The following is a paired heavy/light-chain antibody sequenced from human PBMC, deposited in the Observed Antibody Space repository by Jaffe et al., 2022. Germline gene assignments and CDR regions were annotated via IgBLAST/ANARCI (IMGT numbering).Light chain of an antibody. CDR1: QGISSA. J-gene: IGKJ5*01. CDR2: DAS. CDR3: QQFNSYPIT. Sequence: AIQLTQSPSSLSASVGDRVTITCRASQGISSALAWYQQKPGKAPKLLIYDASSLESGVPSRFSGSGSGTDFTLTISSLQPEDFATYYCQQFNSYPITFGQGTRLEIK. V-gene: IGKV1-13*02.
Heavy chain of an antibody. CDR2: ITGSSSSI. Sequence: EVQLVESGGGLVQPGGSLRLSCAASGFTFSTYSMNWVRQAPGKGLEWVSYITGSSSSIYYADSVKGRFTISRDNAKNSLYLQMNSLRAEDTAVYYCASALGYSSGWYGVLFDYWGQGTLVTVSS. V-gene: IGHV3-48*01. CDR3: ASALGYSSGWYGVLFDY. CDR1: GFTFSTYS. D-gene: IGHD6-19*01. J-gene: IGHJ4*02.